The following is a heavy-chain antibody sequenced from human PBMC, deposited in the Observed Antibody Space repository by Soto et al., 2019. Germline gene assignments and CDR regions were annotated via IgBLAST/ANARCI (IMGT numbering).Heavy chain of an antibody. D-gene: IGHD2-21*02. V-gene: IGHV1-69*02. CDR2: IIPILGIA. Sequence: QVQLVQSGAEVKKPGSSVKVSCKASGGTFSSYTISWVRQAPGQGLEWMGRIIPILGIANYAQKFQGRVTITADKSTSTDYMELSSLRSEDTAVYYCARGSGVTPFDYWGQGTLVTVSS. CDR1: GGTFSSYT. J-gene: IGHJ4*02. CDR3: ARGSGVTPFDY.